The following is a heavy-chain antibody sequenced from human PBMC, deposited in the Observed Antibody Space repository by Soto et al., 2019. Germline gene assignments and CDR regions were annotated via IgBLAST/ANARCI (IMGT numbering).Heavy chain of an antibody. CDR3: ASAYEVSGGWDY. CDR1: GGSISSGDYY. Sequence: SETLSLTCTVSGGSISSGDYYWSWIRQPPGKGLEWIGYIYYSGSTYYNPSLKSRVTISVDTSKNQFSLKLSSVTAADTAVYYCASAYEVSGGWDYWGQGTLVTVSS. J-gene: IGHJ4*02. D-gene: IGHD3-10*01. V-gene: IGHV4-30-4*01. CDR2: IYYSGST.